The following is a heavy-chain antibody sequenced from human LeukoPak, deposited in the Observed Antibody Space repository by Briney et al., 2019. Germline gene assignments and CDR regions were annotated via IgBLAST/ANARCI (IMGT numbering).Heavy chain of an antibody. CDR3: ARDRAYYYDSSGYLYYYMDV. Sequence: PSETLSLTCTVSGGSISSYYWSWIRQPPGKGLEWIGYIYYSGGTNYNPSLKSRVTISVDTSKNQFSLKLSSVTAADTAVYYCARDRAYYYDSSGYLYYYMDVWGKGTTVTVSS. CDR2: IYYSGGT. J-gene: IGHJ6*03. CDR1: GGSISSYY. D-gene: IGHD3-22*01. V-gene: IGHV4-59*12.